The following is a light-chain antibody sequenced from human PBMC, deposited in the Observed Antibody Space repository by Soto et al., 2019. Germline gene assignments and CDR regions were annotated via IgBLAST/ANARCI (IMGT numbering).Light chain of an antibody. Sequence: EIVLTPSPGTLSLSPGERATLSCRASQSVSSKYIAWYQQKPGQAPRLLIYGTSSRATGISDRFRGSGSGTDFTLTISRLEPEDFAVYYCQYYDKLAKAITCGQGKRREIK. CDR3: QYYDKLAKAIT. CDR2: GTS. V-gene: IGKV3-20*01. J-gene: IGKJ5*01. CDR1: QSVSSKY.